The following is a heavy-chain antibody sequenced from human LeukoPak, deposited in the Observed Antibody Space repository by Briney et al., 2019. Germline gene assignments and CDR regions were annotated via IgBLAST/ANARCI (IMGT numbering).Heavy chain of an antibody. Sequence: GGSLRLSCAASGFTFSSYAMSWVRQAPGKGLERVSAISGSGGSTYYADSVKGRFTISRDNSKNTLYLQMNSLRAEDTAVYYCATDSSGYQSMDVWGQGTTVTVSS. CDR2: ISGSGGST. D-gene: IGHD6-19*01. CDR1: GFTFSSYA. V-gene: IGHV3-23*01. J-gene: IGHJ6*02. CDR3: ATDSSGYQSMDV.